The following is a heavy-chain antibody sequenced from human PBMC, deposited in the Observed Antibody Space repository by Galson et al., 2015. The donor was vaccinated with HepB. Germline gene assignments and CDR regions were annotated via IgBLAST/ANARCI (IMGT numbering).Heavy chain of an antibody. Sequence: SLRLSCAASGFTFSSYGMNWVRQAPGKGLEWVSSISSSGSYKYYADSVEGRFSVSRDTAKNSLYLQMNSLRAADTAVYYCARGLSGSNVVLPAAKRKHYYYMDVWGKGTTVIVSS. V-gene: IGHV3-21*01. CDR1: GFTFSSYG. J-gene: IGHJ6*03. CDR3: ARGLSGSNVVLPAAKRKHYYYMDV. CDR2: ISSSGSYK. D-gene: IGHD2-2*01.